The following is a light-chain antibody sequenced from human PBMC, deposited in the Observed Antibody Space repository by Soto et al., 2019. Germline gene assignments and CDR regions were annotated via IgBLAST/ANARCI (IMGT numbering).Light chain of an antibody. J-gene: IGKJ5*01. CDR3: QQRYNWPIT. Sequence: EIVMTQSPATLSVSPGERATLSCRASQSVGSDLAWYQQKPGQAPRLLIYGASTRAPGIPARFSGSGSGTEFTLTVSSLQSEDIAVYYCQQRYNWPITFGQGTRLEIK. CDR1: QSVGSD. V-gene: IGKV3-15*01. CDR2: GAS.